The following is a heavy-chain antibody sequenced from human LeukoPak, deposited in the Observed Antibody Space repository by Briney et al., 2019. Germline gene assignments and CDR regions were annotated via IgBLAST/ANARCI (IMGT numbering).Heavy chain of an antibody. D-gene: IGHD6-6*01. CDR3: ARGSIAARTALNY. V-gene: IGHV3-9*03. CDR1: GFTFDDYA. CDR2: ISWNSGSI. J-gene: IGHJ4*02. Sequence: GGSLRLSCAASGFTFDDYAMHWVRQAPGKGLEWVSGISWNSGSIGYADSVKGRFTISRDNAKNTLYLQMGSLRAEDMAVYYCARGSIAARTALNYWGQGTLVTVSS.